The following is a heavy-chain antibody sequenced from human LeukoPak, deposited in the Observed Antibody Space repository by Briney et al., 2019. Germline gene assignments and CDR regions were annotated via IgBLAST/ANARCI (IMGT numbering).Heavy chain of an antibody. D-gene: IGHD6-13*01. Sequence: PGGSLRLSCAASGFTFSTYGMHWVRQAPGKGLEWVAVISYDGSNKYYADSVKGRFTISRENSKNTLHLQMNSLRSEDTAMYYCARRGYSSGWYPYFDYWGQGTLVTVSS. V-gene: IGHV3-30*03. J-gene: IGHJ4*02. CDR3: ARRGYSSGWYPYFDY. CDR2: ISYDGSNK. CDR1: GFTFSTYG.